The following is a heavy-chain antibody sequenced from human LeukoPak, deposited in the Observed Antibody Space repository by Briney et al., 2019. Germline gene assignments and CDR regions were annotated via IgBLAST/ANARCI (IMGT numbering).Heavy chain of an antibody. CDR2: ISWNSGSI. Sequence: GGSLRLSCAASGFTFDDYAMHWVRRAPGKGLEWVSGISWNSGSIGYADSVKGRFTISRDNAKNSLYLQMNSLRAEDTALYYCAKDLAAAGLYYFDYWGQGTLVTVSS. CDR1: GFTFDDYA. V-gene: IGHV3-9*01. CDR3: AKDLAAAGLYYFDY. J-gene: IGHJ4*02. D-gene: IGHD6-13*01.